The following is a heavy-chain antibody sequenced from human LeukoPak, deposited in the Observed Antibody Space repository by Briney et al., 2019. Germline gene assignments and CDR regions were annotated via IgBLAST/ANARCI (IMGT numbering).Heavy chain of an antibody. CDR3: TRWIRVYGNYVDY. CDR2: IKSKTDGGTT. J-gene: IGHJ4*02. V-gene: IGHV3-15*01. Sequence: IPGGSLRLSCAASGFTFNNAWMTWVRQAPGKGLEWVGHIKSKTDGGTTDYAAPVKDRFTISRDDSKNTVYLQMNSLRTEDTAVYYCTRWIRVYGNYVDYWGQGTLVTVSP. CDR1: GFTFNNAW. D-gene: IGHD4-17*01.